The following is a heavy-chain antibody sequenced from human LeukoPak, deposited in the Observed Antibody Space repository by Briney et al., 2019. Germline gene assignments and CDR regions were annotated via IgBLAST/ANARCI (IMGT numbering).Heavy chain of an antibody. CDR3: ARGVVGAEGAFDI. CDR2: IYNSGST. CDR1: VGSISNYY. V-gene: IGHV4-59*01. D-gene: IGHD2-15*01. J-gene: IGHJ3*02. Sequence: SETLSLTCTVSVGSISNYYWSWIRQPPRKGLEWVGYIYNSGSTNYNPSLKSRVTISVDTSKNQFSLKLSSVTTADTAVYYCARGVVGAEGAFDIWGQGTMVTVSS.